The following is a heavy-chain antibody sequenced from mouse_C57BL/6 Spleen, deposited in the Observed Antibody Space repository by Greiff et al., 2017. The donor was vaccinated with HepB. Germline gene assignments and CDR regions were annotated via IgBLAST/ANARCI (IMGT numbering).Heavy chain of an antibody. CDR2: IDPSDSET. CDR3: ARGAGTSGYFDY. V-gene: IGHV1-52*01. CDR1: GYTFTSYW. D-gene: IGHD4-1*01. Sequence: VQLQQPGAELVRPGSSVKLSCKASGYTFTSYWMHWVKQRPIQGLEWIGNIDPSDSETHYNQKFKDKATLTVDKSSSTAYMQLSSLTSEDSAVYYCARGAGTSGYFDYWGQGTTLTVSS. J-gene: IGHJ2*01.